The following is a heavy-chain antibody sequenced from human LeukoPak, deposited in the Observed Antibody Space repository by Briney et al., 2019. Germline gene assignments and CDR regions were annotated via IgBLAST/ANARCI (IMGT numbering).Heavy chain of an antibody. CDR1: GGSIGSDNW. CDR3: AKSFSETERATITAY. J-gene: IGHJ4*02. Sequence: PSETLSLTCAVSGGSIGSDNWWTWVRQPPGKGLEWIGEIYHSGSTNYNPSLKSRVTISVDKSKNQFSLKLSSVTAADTAVYYCAKSFSETERATITAYWGQGTLVTVSS. CDR2: IYHSGST. V-gene: IGHV4-4*02. D-gene: IGHD5-24*01.